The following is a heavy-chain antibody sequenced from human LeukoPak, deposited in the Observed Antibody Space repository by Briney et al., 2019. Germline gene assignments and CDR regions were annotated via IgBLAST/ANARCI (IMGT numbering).Heavy chain of an antibody. Sequence: GGSLRLSCAASGSAFSSYGMHWVRQAPGKGLEWVAVISYDGSNKYYADSVKGRFTISRDNSKNTLYLQMNSLRAEDTAVYYCAKDGPDYGDYGPFDYWGQGTLVTVSS. CDR3: AKDGPDYGDYGPFDY. CDR1: GSAFSSYG. V-gene: IGHV3-30*18. CDR2: ISYDGSNK. D-gene: IGHD4-17*01. J-gene: IGHJ4*02.